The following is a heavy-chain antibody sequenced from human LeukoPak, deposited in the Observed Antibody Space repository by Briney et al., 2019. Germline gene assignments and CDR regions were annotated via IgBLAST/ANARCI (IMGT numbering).Heavy chain of an antibody. V-gene: IGHV1-18*01. Sequence: ASVKVSCKASGGTFSSYAISWVRQAPGQGLEWMGWISAYNGNTNYAQKLQGRVTMTTDTSTSTAYMELRSLRSDDSAVYYCARISCSSTSCYARESGMDVWGQGTTVTVSS. J-gene: IGHJ6*02. CDR2: ISAYNGNT. D-gene: IGHD2-2*01. CDR1: GGTFSSYA. CDR3: ARISCSSTSCYARESGMDV.